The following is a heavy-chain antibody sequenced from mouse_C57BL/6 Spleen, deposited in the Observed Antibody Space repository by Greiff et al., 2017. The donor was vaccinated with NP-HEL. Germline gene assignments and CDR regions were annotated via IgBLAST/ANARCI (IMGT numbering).Heavy chain of an antibody. J-gene: IGHJ3*01. CDR3: ARTGTGAWFAY. V-gene: IGHV3-6*01. CDR1: GYSITSGYY. D-gene: IGHD4-1*01. Sequence: EVQLQESGPGLVKPSQSLSLTCSVTGYSITSGYYWNWIRQFPGNKLEWMGYISYDGSNNYNPSLKNRISITRDTSKNQFFLNLNSVTTEDTATYDCARTGTGAWFAYWGQGTLVTVAA. CDR2: ISYDGSN.